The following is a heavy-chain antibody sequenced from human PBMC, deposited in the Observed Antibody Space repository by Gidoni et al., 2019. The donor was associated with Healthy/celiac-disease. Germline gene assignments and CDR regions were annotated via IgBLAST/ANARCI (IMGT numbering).Heavy chain of an antibody. CDR2: ISSNGGST. CDR3: ARVLSGSYCDY. Sequence: EVQLVESGGGLVQPGGSLRLSCAASGFTFSSYAMHWVRQAPGKGLEYVSAISSNGGSTYYANSVKGRFTISRDNSKNTLYLQMGSLRAEDMAVYYCARVLSGSYCDYWGQGTLVTVSS. CDR1: GFTFSSYA. J-gene: IGHJ4*02. D-gene: IGHD1-26*01. V-gene: IGHV3-64*01.